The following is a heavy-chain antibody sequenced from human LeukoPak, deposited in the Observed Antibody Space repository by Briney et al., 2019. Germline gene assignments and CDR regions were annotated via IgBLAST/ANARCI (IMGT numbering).Heavy chain of an antibody. V-gene: IGHV4-4*07. CDR1: GASFNYYY. CDR3: ARDHCDDAACYPFDR. CDR2: VYLGGST. D-gene: IGHD2-21*01. Sequence: SETLSLTCNVSGASFNYYYWSWIRQPAGKGLECIGRVYLGGSTNYNPSLKSRVMMSLDKANNQFSLRLSSVTAADTATYYCARDHCDDAACYPFDRWGQGTLVTVSS. J-gene: IGHJ4*02.